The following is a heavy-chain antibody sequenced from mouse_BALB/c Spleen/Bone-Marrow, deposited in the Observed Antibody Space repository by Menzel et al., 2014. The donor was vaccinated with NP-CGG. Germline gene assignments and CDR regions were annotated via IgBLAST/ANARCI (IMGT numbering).Heavy chain of an antibody. CDR1: GCSLTSYG. J-gene: IGHJ4*01. V-gene: IGHV2-9*02. CDR2: IWAGGST. CDR3: ARDYYGSLYAMDY. D-gene: IGHD1-1*01. Sequence: VQLVESGPGLVAPSQSLSITCTVSGCSLTSYGVHWVRQPPGKGLEWLGVIWAGGSTNYNSALMSRLSISKDNSKSQVFLKMNSLQTDDTAMYYCARDYYGSLYAMDYWGQGTSVTVSS.